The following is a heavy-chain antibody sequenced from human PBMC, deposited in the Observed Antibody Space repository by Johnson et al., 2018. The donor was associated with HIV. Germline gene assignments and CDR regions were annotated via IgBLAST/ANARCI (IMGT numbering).Heavy chain of an antibody. J-gene: IGHJ3*02. Sequence: MLLVESGGGVVRPGGSLRLSCAASGFTFDDYGMSWVRQAPGKGLEWVSGINSNGGSTGYADSVKGRFTISRDNAKNSLYLQMNSLRAEHTALYYCARDVGGWGYRHAFDMWGQGTMVTVSS. D-gene: IGHD5-12*01. CDR1: GFTFDDYG. V-gene: IGHV3-20*04. CDR3: ARDVGGWGYRHAFDM. CDR2: INSNGGST.